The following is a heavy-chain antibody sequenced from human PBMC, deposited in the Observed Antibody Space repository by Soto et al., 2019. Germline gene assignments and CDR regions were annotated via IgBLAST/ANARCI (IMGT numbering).Heavy chain of an antibody. V-gene: IGHV1-69*06. CDR3: ARALKLIPRVVDSTPPCSYVTEV. D-gene: IGHD2-2*01. CDR2: IIPIFGTA. Sequence: SEAPRGTYKSKSRMWAQHEHGQGLEWLGGIIPIFGTANYAQKFQCRVTITADKSTSTAYMELSSLRSEDTAVYYCARALKLIPRVVDSTPPCSYVTEVLGHRTTV. J-gene: IGHJ6*02. CDR1: RGTYKSKS.